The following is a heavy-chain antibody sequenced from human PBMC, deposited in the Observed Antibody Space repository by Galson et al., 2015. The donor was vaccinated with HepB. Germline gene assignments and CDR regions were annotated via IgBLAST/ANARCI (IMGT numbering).Heavy chain of an antibody. V-gene: IGHV3-49*04. CDR2: IRSKAYGGTT. J-gene: IGHJ6*02. CDR3: SLGLDYYYYGMDV. CDR1: GFTFGDYA. Sequence: SLRLSCAASGFTFGDYAMSWVRQAPGKGLEWVGFIRSKAYGGTTEYAASVKGRFTISRDDSKSIACLQMNSLKTEDTAVYYASLGLDYYYYGMDVWGQGTTVTVSS. D-gene: IGHD3/OR15-3a*01.